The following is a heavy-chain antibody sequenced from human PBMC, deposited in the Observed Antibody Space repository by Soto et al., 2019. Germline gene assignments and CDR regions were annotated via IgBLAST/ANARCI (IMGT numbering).Heavy chain of an antibody. CDR2: IKSKTDGGTT. CDR3: TTAPNSGSYWIDYYYYGMDV. D-gene: IGHD3-10*01. CDR1: GFTFSNSW. Sequence: GVPLRLSFAASGFTFSNSWMNWVRQAPGKGLEWVGRIKSKTDGGTTDYAAPVKGRFTISRDDSKNTLYLQMNSLKTEDTAVYYCTTAPNSGSYWIDYYYYGMDVWGQGNTLTVSS. J-gene: IGHJ6*02. V-gene: IGHV3-15*07.